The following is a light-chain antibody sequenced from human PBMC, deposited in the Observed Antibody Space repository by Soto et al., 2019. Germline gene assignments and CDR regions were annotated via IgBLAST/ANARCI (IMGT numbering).Light chain of an antibody. CDR3: CSYAGSSPYV. J-gene: IGLJ1*01. CDR2: EVS. Sequence: QSVLTQPASVSGPPGQSITISCTGTSSDVGSYNLVSWYQQHPGKAPKLMIYEVSKRPSGVSNRFSGSKSGNTASLTISGLQAEDEADYYCCSYAGSSPYVFGTGTKVTVL. V-gene: IGLV2-23*02. CDR1: SSDVGSYNL.